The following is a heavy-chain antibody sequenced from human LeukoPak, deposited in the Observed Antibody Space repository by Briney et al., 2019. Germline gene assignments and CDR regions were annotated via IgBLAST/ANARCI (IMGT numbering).Heavy chain of an antibody. J-gene: IGHJ4*02. V-gene: IGHV1-18*01. CDR3: ARVWDYYYDSSGYYSAPLDY. CDR1: GYTFTSYG. CDR2: ISAYNGNT. D-gene: IGHD3-22*01. Sequence: ASVKVSCKASGYTFTSYGISWVRQAPGQGLEWMGWISAYNGNTNYAQKLQGRVTMTTDTSTSTAYMELRSLRSDDTAVYYCARVWDYYYDSSGYYSAPLDYWGQGTLVTVSS.